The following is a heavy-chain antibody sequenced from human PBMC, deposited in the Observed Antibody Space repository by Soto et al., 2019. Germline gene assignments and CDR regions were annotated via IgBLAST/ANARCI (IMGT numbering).Heavy chain of an antibody. D-gene: IGHD2-15*01. CDR3: ARPLSPGGGYDAFGI. V-gene: IGHV5-51*01. CDR2: IYPGDSDT. J-gene: IGHJ3*02. CDR1: GYSYTSYW. Sequence: GESLKISCKGSGYSYTSYWIGWVRQMPGKGLECMGIIYPGDSDTRYSPSFQGQVTISADKSISTAYLQWSSLKASDTAMYYCARPLSPGGGYDAFGIWGQGTMVTVSS.